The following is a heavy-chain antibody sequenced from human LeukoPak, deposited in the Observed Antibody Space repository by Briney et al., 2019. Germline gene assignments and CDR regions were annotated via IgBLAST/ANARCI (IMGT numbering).Heavy chain of an antibody. CDR3: ARLTYHDFWSGYYPLDY. D-gene: IGHD3-3*01. CDR2: IYTSGST. CDR1: GGSISSGSYY. V-gene: IGHV4-61*02. J-gene: IGHJ4*02. Sequence: IPSENLSLTCTVSGGSISSGSYYWSWIRQPAGKGLEWIGRIYTSGSTNYNPSLKSRVTISVDTSKNQFSLKLSSVTAADTAVYYCARLTYHDFWSGYYPLDYWGQGTLVTVSS.